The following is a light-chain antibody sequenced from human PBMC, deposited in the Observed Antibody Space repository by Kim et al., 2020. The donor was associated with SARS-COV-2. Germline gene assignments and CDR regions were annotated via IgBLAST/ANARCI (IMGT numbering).Light chain of an antibody. Sequence: ASGQTVSTTCQGDSHRTCCATGYQQKPGQSPVLVIYGKNNRPSGIPDRFSGSSSRNTASLTITRARAEDEADYYCKSRDSSGNHLVFGGGTQLTVL. CDR3: KSRDSSGNHLV. CDR2: GKN. J-gene: IGLJ2*01. V-gene: IGLV3-19*01. CDR1: SHRTCC.